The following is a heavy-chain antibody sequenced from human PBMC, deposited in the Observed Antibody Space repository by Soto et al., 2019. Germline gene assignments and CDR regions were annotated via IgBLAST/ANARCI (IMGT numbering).Heavy chain of an antibody. CDR1: GFTFSSYS. Sequence: EVQLVESGGGLVQPGGSLRLSCAASGFTFSSYSMNWVRQAPGKGLEWVSYISSSSSTIYYADSVKGRFTISRDNAKNSRYLQMNSLRAEGTAVYYCARNYDILTGVHNFDCWGQGALVTVSS. D-gene: IGHD3-9*01. V-gene: IGHV3-48*01. J-gene: IGHJ4*02. CDR3: ARNYDILTGVHNFDC. CDR2: ISSSSSTI.